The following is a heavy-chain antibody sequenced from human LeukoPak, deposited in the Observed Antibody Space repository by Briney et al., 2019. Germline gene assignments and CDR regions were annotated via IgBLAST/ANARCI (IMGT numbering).Heavy chain of an antibody. D-gene: IGHD2-15*01. CDR1: GLTFSSSW. CDR2: IKQDGSEK. CDR3: ARDDPYDSDAFDI. V-gene: IGHV3-7*01. J-gene: IGHJ3*02. Sequence: HSGGSLRLSCAASGLTFSSSWMSWGRPAPRKWLESVANIKQDGSEKYYVDSVKGRFTISRDNAKNSLYLQMNSLRAEDTAVYYCARDDPYDSDAFDIWGQGTMVTVSS.